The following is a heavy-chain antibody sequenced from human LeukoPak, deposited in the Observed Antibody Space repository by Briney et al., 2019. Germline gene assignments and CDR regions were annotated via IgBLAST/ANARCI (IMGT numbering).Heavy chain of an antibody. D-gene: IGHD3-3*01. CDR3: AREGDYDFWSGYFSDY. J-gene: IGHJ4*02. V-gene: IGHV4-61*02. CDR2: IYTSGST. CDR1: GGSISSGSYY. Sequence: LSLTCTVSGGSISSGSYYWSWIRQPAGKGLEWIGRIYTSGSTNYNPSLKSRVTISVDTSKNQFSLTLSSVTAADTAVYYCAREGDYDFWSGYFSDYWGQGTLVTVSS.